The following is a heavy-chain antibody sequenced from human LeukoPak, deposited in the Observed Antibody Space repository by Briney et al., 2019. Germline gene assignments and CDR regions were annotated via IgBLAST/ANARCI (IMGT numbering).Heavy chain of an antibody. J-gene: IGHJ4*02. CDR3: ATTTRSRSWDY. CDR1: GFTFSSYW. Sequence: GGSLRLSCAASGFTFSSYWMCWVRHAPGKGLEWVANIKPDGTEKQYVDSVKGRLTISRDNAKNSLYLQMNSLRVDDTAVYYCATTTRSRSWDYWGQGTLVTVSS. CDR2: IKPDGTEK. D-gene: IGHD1-1*01. V-gene: IGHV3-7*01.